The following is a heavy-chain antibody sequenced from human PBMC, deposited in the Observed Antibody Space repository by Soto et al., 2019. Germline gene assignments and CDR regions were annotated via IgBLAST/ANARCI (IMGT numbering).Heavy chain of an antibody. Sequence: QITLKESGPTLVKPTQTLTLTCTFSGFSLSTSGVGVGWIRQPPGKALEWLALIYWDDDKRYSPSLKSRLTITXXTXKXLLVLTMTNMDPVDTATYYCAHRHYYGSGSYWAFDYWGQGTLVTVSS. CDR1: GFSLSTSGVG. J-gene: IGHJ4*02. CDR3: AHRHYYGSGSYWAFDY. V-gene: IGHV2-5*02. D-gene: IGHD3-10*01. CDR2: IYWDDDK.